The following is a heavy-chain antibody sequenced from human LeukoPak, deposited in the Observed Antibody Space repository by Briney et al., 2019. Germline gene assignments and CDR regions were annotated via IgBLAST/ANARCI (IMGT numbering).Heavy chain of an antibody. CDR1: GGSISSYY. CDR2: IYYSGST. Sequence: PSETLSLTCTVSGGSISSYYWSWIRQPPGKGLEWIGYIYYSGSTNYNSSFKSRVTISIDTSKNQFSLRLSSVTAADTAVYYCASLQPSIQSYSSSWYWFDPWGQGTLVTVSS. CDR3: ASLQPSIQSYSSSWYWFDP. D-gene: IGHD6-13*01. V-gene: IGHV4-59*01. J-gene: IGHJ5*02.